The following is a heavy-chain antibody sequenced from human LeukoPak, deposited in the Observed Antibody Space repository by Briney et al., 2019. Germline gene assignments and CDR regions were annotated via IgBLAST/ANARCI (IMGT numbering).Heavy chain of an antibody. D-gene: IGHD3-16*01. V-gene: IGHV3-30*03. CDR2: ISYDGNNE. J-gene: IGHJ4*02. CDR3: AQRGGLDY. CDR1: GFTFSNYA. Sequence: GGSLRISCAASGFTFSNYAMTWVRQAPGKGLEWVAVISYDGNNEYYADSVKGRFSISRDNSKNTLFLQMNSLTIEDTAVYYCAQRGGLDYWGQGTLVTVSS.